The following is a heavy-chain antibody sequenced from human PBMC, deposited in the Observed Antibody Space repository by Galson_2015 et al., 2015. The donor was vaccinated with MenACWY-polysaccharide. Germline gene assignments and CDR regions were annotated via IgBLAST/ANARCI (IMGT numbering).Heavy chain of an antibody. CDR3: AKDTGPGEYAYSWGTFDI. D-gene: IGHD3-10*01. CDR2: IYYSGST. J-gene: IGHJ3*02. V-gene: IGHV4-59*12. CDR1: GGSIRRYY. Sequence: LSLTCTVSGGSIRRYYWSWIRQPPGKGLEWIGYIYYSGSTNYNPSLKSRVTISVDTSKNQFSLKLSSVTAEDTAVYYCAKDTGPGEYAYSWGTFDIWGRGTMVTVSS.